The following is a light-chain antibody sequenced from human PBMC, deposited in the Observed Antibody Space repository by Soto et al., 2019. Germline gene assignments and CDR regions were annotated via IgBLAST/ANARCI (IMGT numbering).Light chain of an antibody. CDR2: DVN. J-gene: IGLJ2*01. V-gene: IGLV2-14*03. Sequence: QSVLTQPASVSGSPGQSITISCTGTSSDIGAYNFVSWYQQHPGKAPKLMLYDVNIRPSGVSNRFSGSKSGNTASLTISGLQAEDEADYYCTSWTTSTTMIFGGGTKVTFL. CDR3: TSWTTSTTMI. CDR1: SSDIGAYNF.